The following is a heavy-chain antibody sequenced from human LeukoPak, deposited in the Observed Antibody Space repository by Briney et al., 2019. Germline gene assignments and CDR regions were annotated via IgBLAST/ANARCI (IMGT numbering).Heavy chain of an antibody. Sequence: PSETLSLTCTVSGGSISSYYWGGIRQPPGKGLEWIGSIYYSGSTYYNPSLKSRVTISVDTSKNQFSLKLSSVTAADTAVYYCTVTTPYYYYYMDVWGKGTTVTVSS. CDR3: TVTTPYYYYYMDV. CDR2: IYYSGST. CDR1: GGSISSYY. V-gene: IGHV4-39*01. D-gene: IGHD4-17*01. J-gene: IGHJ6*03.